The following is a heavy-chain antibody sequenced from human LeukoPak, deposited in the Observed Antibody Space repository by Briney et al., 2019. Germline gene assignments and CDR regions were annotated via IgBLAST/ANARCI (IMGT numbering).Heavy chain of an antibody. V-gene: IGHV3-33*08. CDR1: GFIFSNYA. CDR2: IWYDGSNK. Sequence: PGGSLRLSCAASGFIFSNYAIHWVRQAPGKGLEWVAVIWYDGSNKYYADSVKGRFTISRDNSKNTLYLQMNSLRAEDTAVYYCARDRFLWDTMVRGVIKGMDVWGQGTTVTVSS. J-gene: IGHJ6*02. D-gene: IGHD3-10*01. CDR3: ARDRFLWDTMVRGVIKGMDV.